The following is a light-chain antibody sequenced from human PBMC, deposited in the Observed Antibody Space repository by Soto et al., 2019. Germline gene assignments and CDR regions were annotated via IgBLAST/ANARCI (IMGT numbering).Light chain of an antibody. CDR3: QQYGSSPWT. V-gene: IGKV3-20*01. CDR2: GAS. Sequence: EIVLTQSPGPLSLSPGERATLSCRASQSVSSSYLAWYQQKPGQAPRLLIYGASSRATGIPDRFSGSGSGTDFTLTISGLEPEDFAVYYCQQYGSSPWTFGQGTKVEIK. J-gene: IGKJ1*01. CDR1: QSVSSSY.